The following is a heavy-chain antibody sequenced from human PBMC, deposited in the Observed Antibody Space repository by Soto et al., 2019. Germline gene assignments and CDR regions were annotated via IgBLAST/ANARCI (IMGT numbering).Heavy chain of an antibody. V-gene: IGHV4-30-4*01. D-gene: IGHD3-16*01. CDR2: IYYSGNT. CDR1: GGSTSSDKY. J-gene: IGHJ4*02. CDR3: AREGGESSDGLCYFDS. Sequence: SETLSLTCTVSGGSTSSDKYWSWIRQPPGKGLEWIGHIYYSGNTDYNPSLKSRLAISIDTSKNQFSLKLSSVTAADTAVYFCAREGGESSDGLCYFDSWGQGSLVTVSS.